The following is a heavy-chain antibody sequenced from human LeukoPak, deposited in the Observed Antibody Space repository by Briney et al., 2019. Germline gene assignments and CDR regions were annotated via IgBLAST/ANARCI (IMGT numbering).Heavy chain of an antibody. D-gene: IGHD6-19*01. V-gene: IGHV1-24*01. Sequence: GASVKVSCKVSGYTLTELSMHWVRQAPGKGLEWMGGFDPEDGETIYAQKFQGRVTMTEGTSTDTAYMELSSLRSEDTAVYYCATGLGWAGQGNWFDPWGQGTLVTVSS. J-gene: IGHJ5*02. CDR3: ATGLGWAGQGNWFDP. CDR2: FDPEDGET. CDR1: GYTLTELS.